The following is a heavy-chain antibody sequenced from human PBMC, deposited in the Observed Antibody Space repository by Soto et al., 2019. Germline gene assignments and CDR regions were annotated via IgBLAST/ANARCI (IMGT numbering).Heavy chain of an antibody. CDR2: IHSGDGT. J-gene: IGHJ2*01. Sequence: DVQLVETGGGLIQPGGSLRLSCAASGLSVISNYMSWVRQAPGKGLEWVSVIHSGDGTYYADAVKGQFTISRDNSKNTVYLQMNSLRDEDTAVYFCARRGDYWYFDLWGRGTLVTVSS. CDR3: ARRGDYWYFDL. CDR1: GLSVISNY. V-gene: IGHV3-53*02.